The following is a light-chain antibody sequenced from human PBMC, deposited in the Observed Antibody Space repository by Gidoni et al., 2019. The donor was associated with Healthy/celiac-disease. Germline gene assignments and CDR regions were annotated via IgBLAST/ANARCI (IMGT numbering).Light chain of an antibody. Sequence: EIVLTQSPATLSLSPGERATLSCRASQSVSSYLSWYQQKPGQAPRLLIYDASNRATGIPARFSGSGSGTDFTLTISSLKPEDFAVYYCQQRSNWRWTFGQGTKVEIK. J-gene: IGKJ1*01. CDR1: QSVSSY. CDR3: QQRSNWRWT. CDR2: DAS. V-gene: IGKV3-11*01.